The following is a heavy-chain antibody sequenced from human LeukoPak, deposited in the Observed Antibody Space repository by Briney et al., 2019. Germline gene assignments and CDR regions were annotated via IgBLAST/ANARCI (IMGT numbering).Heavy chain of an antibody. J-gene: IGHJ5*02. Sequence: GESLKISCKGSGYSFTSYWIGWVRQMPGKGLELMGIIYPGDSDTRYRPSFQGQVTISADKSINTAYLQWNSLKASDTAIYYCVRRDITSRYVVWFDPWGQGTPVTVSS. CDR2: IYPGDSDT. V-gene: IGHV5-51*01. CDR3: VRRDITSRYVVWFDP. CDR1: GYSFTSYW. D-gene: IGHD2-2*01.